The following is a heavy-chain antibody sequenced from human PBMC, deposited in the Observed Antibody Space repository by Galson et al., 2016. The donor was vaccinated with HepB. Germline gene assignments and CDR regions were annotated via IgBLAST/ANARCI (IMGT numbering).Heavy chain of an antibody. CDR1: GITLRDFI. D-gene: IGHD2-15*01. CDR2: ISHDDISK. Sequence: SLRLSCAASGITLRDFIIHWVRQPPGKGLEWVAAISHDDISKYYTDSVKGRFTISRDNAKNTLYLQMNSLRAEDTAVYYCTRGLGYCSGGSCHSLDYWGQGVLVTVSS. J-gene: IGHJ4*02. V-gene: IGHV3-30-3*01. CDR3: TRGLGYCSGGSCHSLDY.